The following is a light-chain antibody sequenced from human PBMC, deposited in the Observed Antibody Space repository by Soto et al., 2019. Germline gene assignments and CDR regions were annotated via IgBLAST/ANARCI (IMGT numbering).Light chain of an antibody. CDR2: EVT. CDR1: NTDVGQDKS. Sequence: LTQPASVSGSRGQSIIISCVGRNTDVGQDKSVSWYQQGPGKAPKLLIFEVTNRPSGVSNRFSGSRSGNTASLTISGLQPDDEGDYFCVSYTDTDTLVFGTGTKVTVL. CDR3: VSYTDTDTLV. J-gene: IGLJ1*01. V-gene: IGLV2-14*01.